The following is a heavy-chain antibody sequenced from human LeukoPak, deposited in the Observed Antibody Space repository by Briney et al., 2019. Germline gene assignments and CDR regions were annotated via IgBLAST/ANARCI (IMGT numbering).Heavy chain of an antibody. CDR1: GYTFTSYG. V-gene: IGHV1-18*01. Sequence: ASVKVSCKASGYTFTSYGISWVRQAPGQGLEWMGWISAYNGNTNYAQKLQGRVTMTTDTSTSTAYMELRSLRSDDTAVYYCARSSGSYSSLFYMHVWGKGTTVTVSS. D-gene: IGHD3-22*01. J-gene: IGHJ6*03. CDR3: ARSSGSYSSLFYMHV. CDR2: ISAYNGNT.